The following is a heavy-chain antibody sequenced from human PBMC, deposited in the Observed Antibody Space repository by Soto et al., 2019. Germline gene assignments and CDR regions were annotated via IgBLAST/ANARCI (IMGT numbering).Heavy chain of an antibody. Sequence: QVQLRQWGAGLVKPSETLSLTCAVYGGSFNGYYWNWIRQPPGKGLEWIGEINHSGSTNYNPSLKIRVSISVYTSKNQFSLRLSSVTAADTAVYYCASQRPTVTTFDYWGQGTLVTVSS. J-gene: IGHJ4*02. CDR1: GGSFNGYY. CDR2: INHSGST. D-gene: IGHD4-17*01. V-gene: IGHV4-34*01. CDR3: ASQRPTVTTFDY.